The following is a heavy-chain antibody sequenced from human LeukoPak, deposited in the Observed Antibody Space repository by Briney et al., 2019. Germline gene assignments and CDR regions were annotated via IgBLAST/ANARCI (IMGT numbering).Heavy chain of an antibody. CDR1: GYTFTSYD. D-gene: IGHD3-22*01. Sequence: ASVKVSCKASGYTFTSYDINWVRQATGQGLEWMGWMNPNSGNTGYAQKFQGRVTITRNTSISTAYMELSSLRSEDTAVYYCARSGYYYDSSGYSFDYWGQGTLVTVSS. J-gene: IGHJ4*02. CDR2: MNPNSGNT. V-gene: IGHV1-8*03. CDR3: ARSGYYYDSSGYSFDY.